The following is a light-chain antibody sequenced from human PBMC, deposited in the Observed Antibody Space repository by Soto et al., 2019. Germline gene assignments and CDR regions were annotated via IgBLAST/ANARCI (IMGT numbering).Light chain of an antibody. V-gene: IGLV1-47*01. Sequence: QSVLTQPPAASGTPGQRVTISCSGSISNIGSNYVYWYQQLPGTAPKLLIYRNNQRPSGVPDRFSGSKSGTSASLAISGLRSEDEADYYCAAWDDSLSVYVFGTGTKLTVL. CDR1: ISNIGSNY. J-gene: IGLJ1*01. CDR3: AAWDDSLSVYV. CDR2: RNN.